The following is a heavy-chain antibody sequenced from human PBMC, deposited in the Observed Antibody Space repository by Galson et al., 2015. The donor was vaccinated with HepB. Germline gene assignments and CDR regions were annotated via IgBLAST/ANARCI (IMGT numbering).Heavy chain of an antibody. CDR3: AKDRAYYYDSSDAFDI. CDR1: GFTFSSYG. CDR2: ISYDGSNK. D-gene: IGHD3-22*01. Sequence: SLRLSCAASGFTFSSYGMHWVRQAPGKGLEWVAVISYDGSNKYYADSVKGRFAISRDNSKNTLYLQMNSLRAEDTAVYYCAKDRAYYYDSSDAFDIWGQGTIVTVSS. V-gene: IGHV3-30*18. J-gene: IGHJ3*02.